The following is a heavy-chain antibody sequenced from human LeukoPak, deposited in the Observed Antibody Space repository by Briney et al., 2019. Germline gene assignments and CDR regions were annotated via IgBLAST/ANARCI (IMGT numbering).Heavy chain of an antibody. V-gene: IGHV1-69*05. CDR1: GGTFNTSA. CDR3: ARDVHGDYGSGWFDP. Sequence: SVKVSCKTSGGTFNTSAISWVRQAPGQGLEWLGGIMPLFGTAGYAQKFQGRVTITKDESTRTVYLELTSLTSDDTAVYYCARDVHGDYGSGWFDPWGQGTLVSVSS. J-gene: IGHJ5*02. CDR2: IMPLFGTA. D-gene: IGHD4-17*01.